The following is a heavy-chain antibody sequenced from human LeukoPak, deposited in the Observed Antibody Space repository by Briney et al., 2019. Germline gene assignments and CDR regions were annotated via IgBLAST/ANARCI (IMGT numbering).Heavy chain of an antibody. CDR3: ASDYFDRTGYYGFIY. V-gene: IGHV4-59*10. Sequence: PSETLSLTCAVYGGSFSNYSWNWIRQPPGKGLEWIGRLYTSGSTNYNPSLKSRVSMSVDTSKKQFSLRLSSVTAADTAIYYCASDYFDRTGYYGFIYWGQGSLVTISS. J-gene: IGHJ4*02. D-gene: IGHD3-22*01. CDR2: LYTSGST. CDR1: GGSFSNYS.